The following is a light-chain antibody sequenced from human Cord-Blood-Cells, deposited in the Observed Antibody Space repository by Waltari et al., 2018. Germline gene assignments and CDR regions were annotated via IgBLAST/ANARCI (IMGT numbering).Light chain of an antibody. CDR1: QSVSSN. V-gene: IGKV3-15*01. Sequence: EIVMTQTPATLSVYPGERATLSCRASQSVSSNLAWYQQKPGQTPRLLIYGAATRATGIPARFSGSGSGTEFTLTISSLQSEDFAVYYCQQYNNWPLTFGGWTKVEIK. CDR2: GAA. CDR3: QQYNNWPLT. J-gene: IGKJ4*01.